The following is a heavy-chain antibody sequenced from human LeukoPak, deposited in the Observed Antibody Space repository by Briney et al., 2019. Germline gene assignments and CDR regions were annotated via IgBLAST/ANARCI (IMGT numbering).Heavy chain of an antibody. V-gene: IGHV3-30*03. CDR3: ARDAGTWGYGHYFDY. Sequence: PGRSLRLSCAASGFTFSRYGMHWVRQAPGKGLEWVAVISFDESNKYYADSVKGRFTISRDNSKNTMYLQMNSLRAEDTAVYYCARDAGTWGYGHYFDYWGQGTLVTVSS. J-gene: IGHJ4*02. CDR2: ISFDESNK. D-gene: IGHD7-27*01. CDR1: GFTFSRYG.